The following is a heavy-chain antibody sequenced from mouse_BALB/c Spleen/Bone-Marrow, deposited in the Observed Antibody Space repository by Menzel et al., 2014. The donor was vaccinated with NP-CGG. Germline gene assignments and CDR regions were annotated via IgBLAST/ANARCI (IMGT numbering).Heavy chain of an antibody. J-gene: IGHJ2*01. CDR1: GFNIKDTY. D-gene: IGHD1-1*01. Sequence: VQLKESGAELVKPRASVKLSCTASGFNIKDTYMHWVKQRPEQDLEWIGRIDPANGNTKYDPKFQGKATITADTSSNTAYLQLSSLTSEDTAVYYCVSYYYGNYFDSWGQGTTLTVSS. CDR2: IDPANGNT. CDR3: VSYYYGNYFDS. V-gene: IGHV14-3*02.